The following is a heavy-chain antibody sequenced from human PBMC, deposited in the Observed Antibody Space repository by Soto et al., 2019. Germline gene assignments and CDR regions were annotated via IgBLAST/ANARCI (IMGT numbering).Heavy chain of an antibody. Sequence: GGSLRLSCAASGFTFSSYAMSWVRQAPGKGLEWVSAISGSGGSTYYADSEKGRFTISRDNSKNTLYLQMNSLRAEDTAVYYCASEYSSSSGSDYWGQGTLVTVSS. V-gene: IGHV3-23*01. CDR1: GFTFSSYA. CDR2: ISGSGGST. J-gene: IGHJ4*02. D-gene: IGHD6-6*01. CDR3: ASEYSSSSGSDY.